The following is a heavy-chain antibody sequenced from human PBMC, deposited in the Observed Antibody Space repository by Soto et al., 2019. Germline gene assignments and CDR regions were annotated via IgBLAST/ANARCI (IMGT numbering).Heavy chain of an antibody. D-gene: IGHD2-21*01. CDR3: ARVQRVVIVPVTRIDYFYYGLDV. Sequence: QVQFIQSGAQVKKPGSSVRVSCKASGGDFRSYGISWLRQAPGRGVECMGAIIPIFGTLKYAPKFKGRVRITANEETKTVHLEVSNVASEDTAIYFCARVQRVVIVPVTRIDYFYYGLDVWGQGTTVTVSS. CDR1: GGDFRSYG. V-gene: IGHV1-69*12. J-gene: IGHJ6*02. CDR2: IIPIFGTL.